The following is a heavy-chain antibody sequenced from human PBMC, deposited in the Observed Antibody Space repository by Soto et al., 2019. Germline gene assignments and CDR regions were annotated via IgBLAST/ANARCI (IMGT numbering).Heavy chain of an antibody. CDR3: ARDLRKYYDILTGRTLDY. Sequence: QVQLVESGGGVVQPGRSLRLSCAASGFTFSSYGMHWVRQAPGKGLEWVAVIWYDGSNKYYADSVKGRFTISRDNSKNTLYLQMNSLRAEDTAVYYCARDLRKYYDILTGRTLDYWGQGTLVTVSS. CDR1: GFTFSSYG. D-gene: IGHD3-9*01. V-gene: IGHV3-33*01. CDR2: IWYDGSNK. J-gene: IGHJ4*02.